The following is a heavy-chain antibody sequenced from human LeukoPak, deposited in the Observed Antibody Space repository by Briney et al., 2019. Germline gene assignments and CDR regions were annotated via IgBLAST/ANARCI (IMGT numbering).Heavy chain of an antibody. V-gene: IGHV4-39*01. J-gene: IGHJ4*02. CDR3: ARQTGSGLFILP. Sequence: GSLRLSCTASGFTFNNYAMAWVRQAPGKGLEWIGSIYYSGNTYYNASLKSQVSISIDTSKNQFSLRLTSVTAADTAVYYCARQTGSGLFILPGGQGTLVTVSS. CDR2: IYYSGNT. D-gene: IGHD3/OR15-3a*01. CDR1: GFTFNNYA.